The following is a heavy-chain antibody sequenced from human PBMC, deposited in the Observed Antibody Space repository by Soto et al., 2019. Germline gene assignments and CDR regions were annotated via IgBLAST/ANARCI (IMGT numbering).Heavy chain of an antibody. J-gene: IGHJ4*02. CDR2: IYSGGST. D-gene: IGHD6-13*01. CDR1: GFTVSSNY. V-gene: IGHV3-66*01. Sequence: EVQVVESGGGLVQPGGSLRLSCAASGFTVSSNYMSWVRQPPGKGLEWVSVIYSGGSTNYAESVKGRFPISRDNSKNTLYLQMNSRRAEDTAVYYCAANPARIAAGGYYWGQGNLVPVSS. CDR3: AANPARIAAGGYY.